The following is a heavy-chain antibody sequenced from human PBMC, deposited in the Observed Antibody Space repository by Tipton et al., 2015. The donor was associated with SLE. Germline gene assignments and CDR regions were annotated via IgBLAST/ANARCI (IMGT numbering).Heavy chain of an antibody. CDR3: ARGGEQLATGVCVY. CDR2: INPNSGGT. CDR1: EYTFTDYY. D-gene: IGHD6-13*01. V-gene: IGHV1-2*02. Sequence: QLVQSGAEVKKPGASVKVSCKASEYTFTDYYIHWVRQAPGQGLEWVGWINPNSGGTNYAQKFQGRVTMTRDTSISTAYLDLSSLRSDDTAVYYCARGGEQLATGVCVYWGQGTLVTVSS. J-gene: IGHJ4*02.